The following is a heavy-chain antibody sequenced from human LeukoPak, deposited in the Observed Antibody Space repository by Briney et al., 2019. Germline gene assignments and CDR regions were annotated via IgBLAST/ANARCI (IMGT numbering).Heavy chain of an antibody. CDR2: IYYSGST. Sequence: SETLSLTCTVSGGSISSGDYYWSWIRQPPGKGLEWIGYIYYSGSTNYNPSLKSRVTISVDTSKNQFSLKLSSVTAADTAVYYCARLSDGYNPRIDYWGQGTLVTVSS. D-gene: IGHD5-24*01. J-gene: IGHJ4*02. CDR3: ARLSDGYNPRIDY. V-gene: IGHV4-30-4*01. CDR1: GGSISSGDYY.